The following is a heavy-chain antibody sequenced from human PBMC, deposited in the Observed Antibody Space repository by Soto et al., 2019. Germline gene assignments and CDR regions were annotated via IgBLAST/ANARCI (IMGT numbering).Heavy chain of an antibody. CDR2: IKSKTDGGTT. J-gene: IGHJ4*01. CDR1: GFTFSNAW. V-gene: IGHV3-15*07. CDR3: TTDSYSTIIIVRFDY. Sequence: ESGGDLVKPGGSLRLSCAASGFTFSNAWINWVRQAPGKGLEWVGRIKSKTDGGTTDFAEPVKGRFAISRDDSNNMVYLQMSSLKIEDTAVYYCTTDSYSTIIIVRFDYWGHGTLVTVSS. D-gene: IGHD3-22*01.